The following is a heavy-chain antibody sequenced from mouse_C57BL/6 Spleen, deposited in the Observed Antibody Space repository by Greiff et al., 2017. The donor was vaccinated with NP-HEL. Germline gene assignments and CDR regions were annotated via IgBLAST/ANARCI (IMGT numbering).Heavy chain of an antibody. CDR1: GYTFTDYY. D-gene: IGHD2-1*01. Sequence: EVQLQQSGPELVKPGASVKISCKASGYTFTDYYMNWVKQSHGKSLEWIGDINPNNGGTSYNQKFKGKATLTVDKSSSTAYMELRSLTSEDSAVYYCARSGGNYEGDYWGQGTTLTVSS. CDR2: INPNNGGT. CDR3: ARSGGNYEGDY. J-gene: IGHJ2*01. V-gene: IGHV1-26*01.